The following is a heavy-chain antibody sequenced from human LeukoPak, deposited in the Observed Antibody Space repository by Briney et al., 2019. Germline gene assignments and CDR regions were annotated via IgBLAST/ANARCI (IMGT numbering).Heavy chain of an antibody. CDR3: ARVGSGWGLDY. CDR1: GFTFRNYE. D-gene: IGHD6-19*01. CDR2: ISSSGTTT. V-gene: IGHV3-48*03. Sequence: GGSLRLSCAASGFTFRNYEMNWVRQAPGKGLEWVSYISSSGTTTYYADSAKGRFTISRDNARNSLYLQMNTLRAEDTAVYYCARVGSGWGLDYWGQGTLVTVSS. J-gene: IGHJ4*02.